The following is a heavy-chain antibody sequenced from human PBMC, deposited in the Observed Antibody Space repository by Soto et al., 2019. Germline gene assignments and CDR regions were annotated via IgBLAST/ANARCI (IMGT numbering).Heavy chain of an antibody. CDR1: GYTFTSYG. V-gene: IGHV1-18*01. CDR2: ISPLSGDT. J-gene: IGHJ4*02. D-gene: IGHD3-22*01. CDR3: ARDGGKYDYDRSGFPY. Sequence: QVQLVQSGPEVKKPGASVKVSCQTSGYTFTSYGINWVRQAPGQGTEWVGWISPLSGDTIYAQSVQGRVTFTTGTYSGTAYMELRSLTSDDTAVYYCARDGGKYDYDRSGFPYWGQGTLVTVSP.